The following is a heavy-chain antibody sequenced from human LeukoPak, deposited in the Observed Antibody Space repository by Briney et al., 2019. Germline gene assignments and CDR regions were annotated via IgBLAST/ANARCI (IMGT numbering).Heavy chain of an antibody. Sequence: PGGSLRLSCADSGSTFDDYAMHWVRQAPGKGLEWVSGISWNSGSIGYADSVKGRFNISRDNAKNSLYLQMNSLRAEDTALYYCAKDSYSGLRSAFDIWGQGTMVTVSS. J-gene: IGHJ3*02. CDR1: GSTFDDYA. V-gene: IGHV3-9*01. D-gene: IGHD2-15*01. CDR2: ISWNSGSI. CDR3: AKDSYSGLRSAFDI.